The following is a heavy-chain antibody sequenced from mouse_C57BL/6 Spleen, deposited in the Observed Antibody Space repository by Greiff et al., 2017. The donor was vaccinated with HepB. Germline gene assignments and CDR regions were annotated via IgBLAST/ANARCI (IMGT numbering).Heavy chain of an antibody. D-gene: IGHD2-2*01. CDR1: GFTFSSYA. CDR2: ISSGGDYI. Sequence: EVKLVESGEGLVKPGGSLKLSCAASGFTFSSYAMSWVRQTPEKRLEWVAYISSGGDYIYYADTVKGRFTISRDNARNTLYLQMSSLKSEDTAMYYCTREGGEGYVIAYWGQGTLVTVSA. J-gene: IGHJ3*01. CDR3: TREGGEGYVIAY. V-gene: IGHV5-9-1*02.